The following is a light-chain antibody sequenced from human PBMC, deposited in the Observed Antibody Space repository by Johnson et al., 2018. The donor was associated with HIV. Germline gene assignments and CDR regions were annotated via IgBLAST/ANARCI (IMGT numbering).Light chain of an antibody. V-gene: IGLV1-51*02. CDR2: ENN. CDR3: GTWDSSLSAGV. J-gene: IGLJ1*01. Sequence: QSVLTQPPSVSAAPGQKVTISCSGSSSNIGNNYVSWYQQLTGTAPKLLIYENNKRPSGIPDRFSGSKSGTSATLGITGLPTGDEADYYCGTWDSSLSAGVFGTGTKVTVL. CDR1: SSNIGNNY.